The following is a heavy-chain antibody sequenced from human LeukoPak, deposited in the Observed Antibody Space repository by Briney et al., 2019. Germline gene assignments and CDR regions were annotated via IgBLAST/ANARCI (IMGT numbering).Heavy chain of an antibody. CDR3: ARAHPRQLVPNY. CDR2: IIPIFPKT. V-gene: IGHV1-69*04. J-gene: IGHJ4*02. Sequence: SVKVSCKASGDTFGNYAINWVRQAPGQGLEWMGRIIPIFPKTDYAQKFQGRVTITADKSTSTAYLELSSLSSEDTAVYYCARAHPRQLVPNYWGQGTLVTVSS. CDR1: GDTFGNYA. D-gene: IGHD6-6*01.